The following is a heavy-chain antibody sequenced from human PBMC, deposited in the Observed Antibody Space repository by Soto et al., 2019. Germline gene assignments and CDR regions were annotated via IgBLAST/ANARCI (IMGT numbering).Heavy chain of an antibody. V-gene: IGHV3-30-3*01. CDR2: IAYDGSKK. CDR1: GFTFSSYA. D-gene: IGHD3-3*01. Sequence: GGSLRLSCAASGFTFSSYAMHWVRQAPGRGLEWVAVIAYDGSKKYYADSVKGRFTISRDNSKNTLYLQMNSLRAEDTAVYYCARDDLNFWSGLYYYGMDVWGQGTTVTVSS. CDR3: ARDDLNFWSGLYYYGMDV. J-gene: IGHJ6*02.